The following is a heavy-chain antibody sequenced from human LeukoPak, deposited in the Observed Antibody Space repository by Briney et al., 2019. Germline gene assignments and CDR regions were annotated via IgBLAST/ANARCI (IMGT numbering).Heavy chain of an antibody. Sequence: GGSLRLSCAASGFTFSRYGMHWVRQAPGKGLEWVTAISYDGSNKYYADSVKGRFTISRDNSKNTLYVQMNSLRAEDTAVYYCAREGGTGYDYYYMDVWGKGTTVTVSS. V-gene: IGHV3-30*04. J-gene: IGHJ6*03. D-gene: IGHD3/OR15-3a*01. CDR1: GFTFSRYG. CDR3: AREGGTGYDYYYMDV. CDR2: ISYDGSNK.